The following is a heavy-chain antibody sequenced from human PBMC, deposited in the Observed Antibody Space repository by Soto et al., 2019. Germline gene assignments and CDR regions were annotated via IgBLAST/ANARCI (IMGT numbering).Heavy chain of an antibody. J-gene: IGHJ3*02. CDR3: ARTYYYDSSGDHDAFDI. V-gene: IGHV3-30-3*01. CDR1: GFTFSSYA. D-gene: IGHD3-22*01. CDR2: ISYDGSNK. Sequence: QVQLVESGGGVVQPGRSLRLSCAASGFTFSSYAMHWVRQAPGKGLEWVAVISYDGSNKYYADSVKGRFTISRDNSKNTLYMQMNSLRAEDTAVYYCARTYYYDSSGDHDAFDIWGQGTMVTVSS.